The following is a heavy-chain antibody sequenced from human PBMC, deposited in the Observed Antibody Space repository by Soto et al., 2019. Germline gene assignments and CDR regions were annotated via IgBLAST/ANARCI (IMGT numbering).Heavy chain of an antibody. D-gene: IGHD6-13*01. CDR1: GGSISSGDYY. CDR3: ARDRHSSRWGMDGMDV. V-gene: IGHV4-30-4*01. Sequence: QVQLQESGPGLVKPSQTLSLTCTVSGGSISSGDYYWSWIRQPPGKGLEWIGYIYYSGSTYYNPSLKRRVTISVDTSKIQFSLKLSSVTAADTAVYYCARDRHSSRWGMDGMDVWGQATTVTVSS. J-gene: IGHJ6*02. CDR2: IYYSGST.